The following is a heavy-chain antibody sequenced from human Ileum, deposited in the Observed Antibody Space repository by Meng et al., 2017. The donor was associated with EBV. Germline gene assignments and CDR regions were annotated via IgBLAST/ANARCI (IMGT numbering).Heavy chain of an antibody. CDR3: ARDFGPHQLWY. CDR2: IYHSGST. V-gene: IGHV4-4*02. CDR1: GGSNSSSNW. D-gene: IGHD3-16*01. J-gene: IGHJ4*02. Sequence: QVELHEAGPGLVKPSGTLPLTCAGSGGSNSSSNWWSWVRQPPGKGLEWIGEIYHSGSTNYNPSLKSRVTISVDKSKNQFSLKLSSVTAADTAVYYCARDFGPHQLWYWGQGTLVTVSS.